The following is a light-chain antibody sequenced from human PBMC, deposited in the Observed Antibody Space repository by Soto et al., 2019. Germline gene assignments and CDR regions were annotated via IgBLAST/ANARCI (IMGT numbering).Light chain of an antibody. CDR1: SSDVGGYNY. J-gene: IGLJ1*01. CDR2: DVS. CDR3: SSYTGSSTYV. V-gene: IGLV2-14*01. Sequence: QSALTRPASVSGSPGQSITISCTGTSSDVGGYNYVSWYQQHPGKAPKLMIYDVSNRPSGISNRFSGSKSGNTASLTISGLQAEDEADYYCSSYTGSSTYVFGTGTKLTVL.